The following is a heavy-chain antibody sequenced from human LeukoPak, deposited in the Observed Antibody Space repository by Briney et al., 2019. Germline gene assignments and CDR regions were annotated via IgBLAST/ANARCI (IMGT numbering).Heavy chain of an antibody. D-gene: IGHD1-26*01. V-gene: IGHV3-23*01. J-gene: IGHJ4*02. CDR1: GFTFSSYG. CDR2: ISGSGGST. Sequence: GGSLRLSCAASGFTFSSYGMHWVRQAPGKGLEWVSAISGSGGSTYYADSVKGRFTISRDNSKNTLYLQMNSLRAEDTAVYYCAKLEYVEGAIDYWGQGTLVTVSS. CDR3: AKLEYVEGAIDY.